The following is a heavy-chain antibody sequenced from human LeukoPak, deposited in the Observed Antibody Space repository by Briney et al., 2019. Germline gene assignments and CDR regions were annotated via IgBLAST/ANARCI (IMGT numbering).Heavy chain of an antibody. Sequence: GGSLRLSCAASGFSFSTYEMNWVRQAPGKGLEWVSYISGSGDTTYYAESVKGRFTISRDNAKNSLYLEMNSLRGEDTAVYYCASMNGSGYRAYWGQGTLVTVSS. CDR1: GFSFSTYE. V-gene: IGHV3-48*03. CDR2: ISGSGDTT. J-gene: IGHJ4*02. CDR3: ASMNGSGYRAY. D-gene: IGHD3-22*01.